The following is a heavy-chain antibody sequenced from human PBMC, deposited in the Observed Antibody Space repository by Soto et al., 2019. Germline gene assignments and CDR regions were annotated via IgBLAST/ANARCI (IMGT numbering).Heavy chain of an antibody. CDR3: ARFTGISKWTFDS. CDR2: ISACNDKT. CDR1: GYTFTSYG. V-gene: IGHV1-18*01. Sequence: QVQLVQSGAEVKKPGASVKVSCRASGYTFTSYGISWVRQAPGQGLEWMGWISACNDKTTYAQKFQGRLTMTTDTSSNTAYMELRSLRYDDTAVYYCARFTGISKWTFDSWGQGTLVTVSS. D-gene: IGHD1-26*01. J-gene: IGHJ4*02.